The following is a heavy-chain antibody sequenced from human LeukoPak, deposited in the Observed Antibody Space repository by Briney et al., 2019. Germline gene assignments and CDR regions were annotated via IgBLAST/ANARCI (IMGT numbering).Heavy chain of an antibody. J-gene: IGHJ4*02. Sequence: PGGSLRLSCAASGFTFSSYEMNWVRQAPGKGLEWVSYISSSGSTIYYADSVKGRFTISRDNAKNSLYLQMNSLRVEDTAVYYCARIHGGYPFDYWGQGTLVTVSS. CDR2: ISSSGSTI. V-gene: IGHV3-48*03. CDR3: ARIHGGYPFDY. CDR1: GFTFSSYE. D-gene: IGHD2-15*01.